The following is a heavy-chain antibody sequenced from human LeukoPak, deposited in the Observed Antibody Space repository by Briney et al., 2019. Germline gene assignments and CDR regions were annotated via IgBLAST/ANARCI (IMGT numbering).Heavy chain of an antibody. J-gene: IGHJ6*03. CDR1: GYTFTSYD. V-gene: IGHV1-8*01. CDR2: MNPNSGNT. CDR3: ARGSHVRAFGVVIMSYYYYYMDV. D-gene: IGHD3-3*01. Sequence: ASVKVSCKASGYTFTSYDINWVRQATGQGLEWMGWMNPNSGNTGYAQKFQGRVTMTRNTSISTAYMELSSLRSEDTAVHYCARGSHVRAFGVVIMSYYYYYMDVWGKGTTVTVSS.